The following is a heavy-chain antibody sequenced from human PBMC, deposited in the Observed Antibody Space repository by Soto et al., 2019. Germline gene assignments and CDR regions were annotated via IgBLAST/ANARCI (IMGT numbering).Heavy chain of an antibody. CDR3: ARDLGAPGRGSAVGYYYHYGMDV. D-gene: IGHD2-2*01. Sequence: EVQLVESGGGLVQPGGSLRLSCAASEFTFSSYWMNWVRQAPGKGLEWVANIKEDGSEKYYVDSVKGRFTISRDNAKNSLYLQRNSLKGEYTAVYYCARDLGAPGRGSAVGYYYHYGMDVWGQGTTVTVSS. V-gene: IGHV3-7*05. CDR1: EFTFSSYW. J-gene: IGHJ6*02. CDR2: IKEDGSEK.